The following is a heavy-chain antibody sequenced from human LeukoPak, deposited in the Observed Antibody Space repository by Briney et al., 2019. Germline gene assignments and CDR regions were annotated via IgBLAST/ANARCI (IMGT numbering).Heavy chain of an antibody. V-gene: IGHV3-30*02. J-gene: IGHJ6*03. CDR1: GFTFSSYG. Sequence: PGGSLRLSXAASGFTFSSYGVHWVRQAPGKGLEWVACIRYDGSNKYYADSVKGRFTISRDNSKNTLYLQMNSLRAEDTAVYYCAKPPPLEAYYYMDVWGKGTTVTVSS. D-gene: IGHD1-1*01. CDR3: AKPPPLEAYYYMDV. CDR2: IRYDGSNK.